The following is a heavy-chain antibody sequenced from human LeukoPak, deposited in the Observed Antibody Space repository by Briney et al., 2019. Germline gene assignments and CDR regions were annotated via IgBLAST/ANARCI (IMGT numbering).Heavy chain of an antibody. CDR2: IKQDGSEK. CDR1: GFTFSSYW. V-gene: IGHV3-7*01. J-gene: IGHJ3*02. Sequence: GGSLRLSCAASGFTFSSYWMSWVRQAPGKGLEWVANIKQDGSEKYYVDSVKGRFTISRDNAKNSLYLQMNSLRAEDTAVYYCARVSYDSSGYGAFDIWGQGTMVTVSS. CDR3: ARVSYDSSGYGAFDI. D-gene: IGHD3-22*01.